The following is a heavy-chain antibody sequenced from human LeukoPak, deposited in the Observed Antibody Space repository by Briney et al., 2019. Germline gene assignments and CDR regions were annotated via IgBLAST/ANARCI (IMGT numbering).Heavy chain of an antibody. J-gene: IGHJ6*03. Sequence: GASVKGSCKASGYTFTRYGISWVRQAPGQGGEWMGWIYAYNGNTHYVQKLQGRVTMTTDTSTSTDYMGRRGLRADDTPGCNCARGKFFWSGIYYYMHVWGKGTTVSVSS. CDR1: GYTFTRYG. CDR2: IYAYNGNT. V-gene: IGHV1-18*01. CDR3: ARGKFFWSGIYYYMHV. D-gene: IGHD3-3*01.